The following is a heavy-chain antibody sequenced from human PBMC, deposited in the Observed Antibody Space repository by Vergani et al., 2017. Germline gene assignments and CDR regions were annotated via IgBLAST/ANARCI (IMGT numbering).Heavy chain of an antibody. CDR2: IRNKANDYTT. Sequence: EVQLVESGGGLVQPGGSLRLSCAASGFIFSYHYMDWVRQAPGKGLEWVGRIRNKANDYTTQYAASVKGRFTISRDDSKSYLYLQMNSLQTEDTALYYCVRVKGSNWNDHLYDIWGQGTMVTVSS. D-gene: IGHD1-1*01. CDR1: GFIFSYHY. V-gene: IGHV3-72*01. J-gene: IGHJ3*02. CDR3: VRVKGSNWNDHLYDI.